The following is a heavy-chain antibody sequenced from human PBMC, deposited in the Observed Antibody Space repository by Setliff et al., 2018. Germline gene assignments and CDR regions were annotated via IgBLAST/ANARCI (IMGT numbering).Heavy chain of an antibody. CDR3: ARSTIFGVVRQNWFDP. Sequence: PSETLSLTCTVSGGSIINSYYWSWIRQPAGKGLEWIGRISTSGNTNYNPSLKSRITISLDTSKNQFSLKLTSVTAADTAVYHCARSTIFGVVRQNWFDPWGQGTLVTVSS. CDR2: ISTSGNT. CDR1: GGSIINSYY. V-gene: IGHV4-61*02. D-gene: IGHD3-3*01. J-gene: IGHJ5*02.